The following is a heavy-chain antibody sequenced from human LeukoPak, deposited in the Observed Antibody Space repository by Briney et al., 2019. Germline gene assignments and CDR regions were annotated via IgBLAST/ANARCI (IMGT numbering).Heavy chain of an antibody. Sequence: PGGSLRLSCEGSAFIFSGHWMNWVRQAPGKGLEWVSGISGSGGSTYYADSVKGRFTISRDNSKNTLYLQMNSLRAEDTAVYYCASTSASYYYYFYGMDVWGQGTTVTVSS. CDR2: ISGSGGST. D-gene: IGHD6-6*01. J-gene: IGHJ6*02. V-gene: IGHV3-23*01. CDR3: ASTSASYYYYFYGMDV. CDR1: AFIFSGHW.